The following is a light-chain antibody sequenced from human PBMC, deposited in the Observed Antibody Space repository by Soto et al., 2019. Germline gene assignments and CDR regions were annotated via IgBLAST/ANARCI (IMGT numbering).Light chain of an antibody. CDR2: KDS. CDR1: ELSKQY. Sequence: SYELTQTPSVSVSPGQTARITCSGDELSKQYVYWYQQKPGQAPVLVIYKDSERASGIPERFSASSSGTTVTLTISGVRAKDEADYYCQSSDDTGNYYLFGTGTKVTVL. CDR3: QSSDDTGNYYL. V-gene: IGLV3-25*02. J-gene: IGLJ1*01.